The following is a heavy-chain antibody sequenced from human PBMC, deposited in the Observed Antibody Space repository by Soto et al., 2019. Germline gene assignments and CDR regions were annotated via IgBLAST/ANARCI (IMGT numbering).Heavy chain of an antibody. J-gene: IGHJ4*02. V-gene: IGHV1-46*01. Sequence: QVQLVQSGAEVKKPGASVKVSCKASGYTFTRYYMHWVRQATGQGLEWMGIINPSGGSTSYAQKFQGRVTMTRDTSTSTVYMERSSLRSEDTAVYYFARVGDIGSSDPDYWGQGTLVTVSS. CDR3: ARVGDIGSSDPDY. CDR1: GYTFTRYY. D-gene: IGHD1-26*01. CDR2: INPSGGST.